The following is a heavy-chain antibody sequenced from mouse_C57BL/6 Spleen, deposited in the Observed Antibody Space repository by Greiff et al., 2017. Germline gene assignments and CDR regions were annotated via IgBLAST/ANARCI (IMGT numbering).Heavy chain of an antibody. CDR3: ARRDDYGNYFDY. CDR2: INPSSGYT. Sequence: VKLVESGAELARPGASVKMSCKASGYTFTSYTMHWVKQRPGQGLEWIGYINPSSGYTKYNQKFKDKATVTADKSSSTAYMQLSSLTSEDSAVYYCARRDDYGNYFDYWGQGTTLTVSS. V-gene: IGHV1-4*01. J-gene: IGHJ2*01. D-gene: IGHD2-4*01. CDR1: GYTFTSYT.